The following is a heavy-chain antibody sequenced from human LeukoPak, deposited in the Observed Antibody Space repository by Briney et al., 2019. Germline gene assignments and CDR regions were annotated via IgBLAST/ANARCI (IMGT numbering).Heavy chain of an antibody. Sequence: GGSLRLSCAASGFTFSSYAMNWVRQAPGKGLEWVSSISRSSSDIYYADSVKGRFTISRDNAKNSLYLQVNSLRAEDTAVYYCAREYCSGISCYMDYWGQGPLVSVSS. CDR3: AREYCSGISCYMDY. CDR1: GFTFSSYA. V-gene: IGHV3-21*01. J-gene: IGHJ4*02. CDR2: ISRSSSDI. D-gene: IGHD2-2*02.